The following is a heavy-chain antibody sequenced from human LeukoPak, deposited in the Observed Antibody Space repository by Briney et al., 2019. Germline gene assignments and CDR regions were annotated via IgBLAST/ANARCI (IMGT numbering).Heavy chain of an antibody. V-gene: IGHV4-34*01. D-gene: IGHD1-26*01. Sequence: SETLSLTCAVYGGSFSGYYWSWIRQPPGKGLEWIGEINHSGSTNYNPSLKSRVTISVDTSKNQFSLKLSSVTAADTAVYYCARGRAPSGTSYYYYYGMDVWGQGTTVTVSS. CDR1: GGSFSGYY. CDR2: INHSGST. CDR3: ARGRAPSGTSYYYYYGMDV. J-gene: IGHJ6*02.